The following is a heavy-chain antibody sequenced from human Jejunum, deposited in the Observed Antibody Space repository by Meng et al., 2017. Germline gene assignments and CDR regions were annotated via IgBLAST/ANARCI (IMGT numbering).Heavy chain of an antibody. CDR1: GFAFSAYW. V-gene: IGHV3-7*01. D-gene: IGHD3-16*01. J-gene: IGHJ4*02. CDR3: ARDATRGGDFDY. CDR2: IKEGGSEI. Sequence: GESLKISCAASGFAFSAYWMAWVRQATGKGLEWVAKIKEGGSEIYYVDSVRGRFTMSRDNAKNSLYLQMNNLRAEETAVYYCARDATRGGDFDYWGQGTLVTVSS.